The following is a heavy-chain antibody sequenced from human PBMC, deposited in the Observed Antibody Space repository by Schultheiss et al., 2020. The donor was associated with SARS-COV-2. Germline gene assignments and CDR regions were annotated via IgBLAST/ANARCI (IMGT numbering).Heavy chain of an antibody. J-gene: IGHJ4*02. CDR2: INHSGST. D-gene: IGHD3-10*01. V-gene: IGHV4-34*01. CDR1: GGSFSGYY. CDR3: ARIGANLE. Sequence: SETLSLTCAVYGGSFSGYYWSWIRQPPGKGLEWIGEINHSGSTNYNPSLKSRVTISVDTSKNQFSLKLSSVTAADTAVYYCARIGANLEWGQGTLVTVSS.